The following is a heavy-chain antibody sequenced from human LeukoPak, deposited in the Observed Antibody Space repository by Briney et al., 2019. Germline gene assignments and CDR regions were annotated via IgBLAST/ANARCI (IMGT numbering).Heavy chain of an antibody. CDR3: ARGGFGYCSSSGCYNTFDY. V-gene: IGHV3-9*01. CDR1: GFTFDDYA. CDR2: ISWNSGSI. Sequence: GRSLRLSCAASGFTFDDYAMHWVRQAPGKGLEWVSGISWNSGSIGYADSVKGRFTISRDNAKNSLYLQMNSLRAEDTAVYYCARGGFGYCSSSGCYNTFDYWGQGTLVTVSS. D-gene: IGHD2-2*02. J-gene: IGHJ4*02.